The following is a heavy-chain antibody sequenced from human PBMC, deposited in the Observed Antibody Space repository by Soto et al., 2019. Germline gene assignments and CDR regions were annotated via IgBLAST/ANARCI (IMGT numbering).Heavy chain of an antibody. J-gene: IGHJ6*03. CDR2: IKQDGSEK. CDR1: GFTFSSYW. D-gene: IGHD3-3*01. Sequence: GGSLRLSCAASGFTFSSYWMSWVRQAPGKGLEWVANIKQDGSEKYYVDSVKGRFTISRDNAKNSLYLQMNSLRAEDTAVYYCARDQNLDFWSGKAYYYYYMDVWGKGTTVTVPS. V-gene: IGHV3-7*01. CDR3: ARDQNLDFWSGKAYYYYYMDV.